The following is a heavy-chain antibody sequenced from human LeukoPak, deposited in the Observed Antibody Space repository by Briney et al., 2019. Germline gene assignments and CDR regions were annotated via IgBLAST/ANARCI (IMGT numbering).Heavy chain of an antibody. CDR2: IIPIFGTA. V-gene: IGHV1-69*13. CDR3: ASITMVRGVIMSWFDP. CDR1: GGTFSSYA. J-gene: IGHJ5*02. D-gene: IGHD3-10*01. Sequence: AVKVSCRASGGTFSSYAISWVRHAPAQELEWMGGIIPIFGTANYAQKFQGRVTITADESTSTAYMELSSLRSEDTAVYYCASITMVRGVIMSWFDPWGQGTLVTVSS.